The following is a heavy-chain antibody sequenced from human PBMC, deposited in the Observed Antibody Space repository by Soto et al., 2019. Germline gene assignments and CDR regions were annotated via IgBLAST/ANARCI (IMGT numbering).Heavy chain of an antibody. J-gene: IGHJ5*02. V-gene: IGHV4-31*03. CDR2: IYDTETT. CDR1: GGSISSGGYY. CDR3: ARHAGILGDHWFDP. Sequence: QVQLQESGPGLVKPSQTLSLTCTVSGGSISSGGYYSSWIRQLPGKGLEWIGYIYDTETTYYNPSLRRRLTISVDTSKNQSALNLGSVTAADTAVYYCARHAGILGDHWFDPWGQGTLVTVSS. D-gene: IGHD1-26*01.